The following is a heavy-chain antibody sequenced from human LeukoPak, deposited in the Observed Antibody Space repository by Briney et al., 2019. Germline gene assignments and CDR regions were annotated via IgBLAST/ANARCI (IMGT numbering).Heavy chain of an antibody. D-gene: IGHD4-17*01. CDR2: ISASGGSR. CDR3: AQDRGATVTTFAH. J-gene: IGHJ4*02. V-gene: IGHV3-23*01. Sequence: GGSLRLSCAASGFTFSLYVMSWVRLAPGKGMELVSGISASGGSRYYADSVKGRFTISRDNSRNTVFLQVNSLRGDDTAVYYCAQDRGATVTTFAHWGLGTLVTVSS. CDR1: GFTFSLYV.